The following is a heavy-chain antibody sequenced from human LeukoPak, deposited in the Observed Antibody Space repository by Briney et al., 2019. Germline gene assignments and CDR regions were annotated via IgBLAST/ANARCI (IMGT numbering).Heavy chain of an antibody. D-gene: IGHD1-26*01. Sequence: SETLSLTCTVSGGSISPYYWNWIRQPPGKGLEWIGFMYYNGYTDYNPSLKSRVTISLDTSKHQFSLKLSSVTAADTAVYFCARGGSGSSYDGYYLDYWGRGTLVTVSS. CDR1: GGSISPYY. CDR3: ARGGSGSSYDGYYLDY. V-gene: IGHV4-59*01. CDR2: MYYNGYT. J-gene: IGHJ4*02.